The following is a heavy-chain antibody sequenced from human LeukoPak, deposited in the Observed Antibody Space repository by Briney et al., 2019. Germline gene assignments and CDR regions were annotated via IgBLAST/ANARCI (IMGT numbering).Heavy chain of an antibody. Sequence: SETLSLTCTVSGGSIGSYYWSWIRQPPGKGLEWIGYIYYSGSTNYNPSLKSRVTISVDTSKNQFSLKLSSVTAADTAVYYCARHPGIAVVDYWGQGTLVTVSS. J-gene: IGHJ4*02. CDR2: IYYSGST. D-gene: IGHD6-19*01. V-gene: IGHV4-59*08. CDR3: ARHPGIAVVDY. CDR1: GGSIGSYY.